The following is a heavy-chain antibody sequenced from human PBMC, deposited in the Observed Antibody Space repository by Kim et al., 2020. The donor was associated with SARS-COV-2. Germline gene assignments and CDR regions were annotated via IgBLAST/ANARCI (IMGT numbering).Heavy chain of an antibody. CDR2: IYPGDSDT. CDR3: ARGRAELWIGELCARCFDP. D-gene: IGHD3-10*01. J-gene: IGHJ5*02. CDR1: GYSFTSYW. Sequence: GESLKISCKGSGYSFTSYWIAWVRQMPGKGLEWMGIIYPGDSDTRYSPSFQCQVTISADESISTAYLQWSSLKASDTAKYYCARGRAELWIGELCARCFDPWWKGSLVTVSS. V-gene: IGHV5-51*01.